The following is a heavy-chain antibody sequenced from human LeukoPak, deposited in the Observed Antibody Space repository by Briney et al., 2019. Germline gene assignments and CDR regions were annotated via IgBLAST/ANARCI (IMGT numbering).Heavy chain of an antibody. CDR3: AKVGYDFWSGYWVDY. CDR2: ISGDGGGT. J-gene: IGHJ4*02. Sequence: PGGSLRLSCAASGFTFSSYAMSWVRQAPGKGLEWVSTISGDGGGTYYADSVKGRFTISRDNSKNTLYLQMNSLRAEDTAVYYCAKVGYDFWSGYWVDYWGQGTLVTVSS. V-gene: IGHV3-23*01. D-gene: IGHD3-3*01. CDR1: GFTFSSYA.